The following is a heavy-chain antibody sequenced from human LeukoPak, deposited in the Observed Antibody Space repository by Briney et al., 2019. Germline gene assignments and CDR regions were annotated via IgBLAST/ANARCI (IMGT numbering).Heavy chain of an antibody. Sequence: GGSLRLSCAASGFTFRSYRMNWVRQAPGKGLEWVSSINSDSNCIYYADSVQGRFTISRDNAKNSLYLQMNSLRAEDTAVYYCAVAYYYGSGDAFDIWGQGTKVTVSS. D-gene: IGHD3-10*01. CDR3: AVAYYYGSGDAFDI. CDR1: GFTFRSYR. V-gene: IGHV3-21*01. J-gene: IGHJ3*02. CDR2: INSDSNCI.